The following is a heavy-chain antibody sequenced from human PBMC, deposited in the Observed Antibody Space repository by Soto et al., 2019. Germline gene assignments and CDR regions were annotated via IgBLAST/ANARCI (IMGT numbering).Heavy chain of an antibody. CDR2: ILYDGSNQ. J-gene: IGHJ5*02. Sequence: QVQLVESGGGVVQPGRSLRLSCAASGFTFSSYAMHWVRQAPGKGLEWVAAILYDGSNQYYADAVKGRFTISRDNSKNTLYLQMNSLRVEDTAVYYCAKEGRVGYITRIFRRDNWFYPWGQGTPVTVSS. CDR3: AKEGRVGYITRIFRRDNWFYP. CDR1: GFTFSSYA. D-gene: IGHD6-13*01. V-gene: IGHV3-33*06.